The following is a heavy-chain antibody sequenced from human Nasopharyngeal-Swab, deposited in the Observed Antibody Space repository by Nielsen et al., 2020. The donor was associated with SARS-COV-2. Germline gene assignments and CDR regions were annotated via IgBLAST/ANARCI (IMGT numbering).Heavy chain of an antibody. D-gene: IGHD1-26*01. Sequence: SETLSLTCTVSGGSISSYYWSWIRQPPGKGLEWIGYTYYSGSTNYNPSLKSRVTISVDTSKNQFSLKLSSVTAADTAVYYCARLGVVGATDIWGQGTMVTVSS. V-gene: IGHV4-59*01. CDR2: TYYSGST. J-gene: IGHJ3*02. CDR3: ARLGVVGATDI. CDR1: GGSISSYY.